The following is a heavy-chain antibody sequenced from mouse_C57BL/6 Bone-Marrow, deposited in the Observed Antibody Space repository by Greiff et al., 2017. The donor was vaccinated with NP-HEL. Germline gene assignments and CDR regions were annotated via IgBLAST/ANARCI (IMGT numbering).Heavy chain of an antibody. CDR1: GFTFSSYA. J-gene: IGHJ3*01. V-gene: IGHV5-4*01. CDR3: AIEEAY. CDR2: ISDGGSYT. Sequence: EVKLMESGGGLVKPGGSLKLSCAASGFTFSSYAMSWVRQTPEKRLEWVATISDGGSYTYYPDNVKGRFTISRDNAKTNLYLQMSHLKSEDTAMYYCAIEEAYWGQGTLVTVSA.